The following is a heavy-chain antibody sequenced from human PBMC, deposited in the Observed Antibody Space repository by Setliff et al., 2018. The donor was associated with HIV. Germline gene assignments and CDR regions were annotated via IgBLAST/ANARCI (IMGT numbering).Heavy chain of an antibody. Sequence: PGGSLRLSCAASGFRFSDYYMNWIRQATGKGPEWLSYISSSSDSPTKYADSVQGRFTISRDNAKNSLYLQMNSLRVEDTAVYYCVGSPAEAASAAWDEAFDIWGQGTLVTVSS. J-gene: IGHJ3*02. CDR3: VGSPAEAASAAWDEAFDI. D-gene: IGHD1-26*01. V-gene: IGHV3-11*06. CDR1: GFRFSDYY. CDR2: ISSSSDSPT.